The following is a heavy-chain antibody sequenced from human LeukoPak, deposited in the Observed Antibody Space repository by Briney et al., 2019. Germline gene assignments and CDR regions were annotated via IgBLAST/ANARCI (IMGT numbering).Heavy chain of an antibody. CDR1: GFTFSSYG. CDR2: IWYDGSNK. V-gene: IGHV3-33*01. J-gene: IGHJ4*02. Sequence: PGGSLRLSCAASGFTFSSYGMPWVRQAPGKGLEWVAVIWYDGSNKYYADSVKGRFTISRDNSKNTLYLQMNSLRAEDTAVYYCARDLYYYDSSGYFGYWGQGTLVTVSS. CDR3: ARDLYYYDSSGYFGY. D-gene: IGHD3-22*01.